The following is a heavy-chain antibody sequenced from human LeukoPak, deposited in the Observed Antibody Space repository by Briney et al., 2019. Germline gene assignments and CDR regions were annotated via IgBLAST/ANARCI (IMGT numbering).Heavy chain of an antibody. Sequence: GGSLRLSCAAPGFTFRNHWMHWVRQAPGKGLVWVSRIKSDGSITTYADSVKGRFTISRDNAKSTLYLQMNSLRGEDTAVYYCTRDAAGLDYWGQGTLVTVSS. CDR3: TRDAAGLDY. CDR1: GFTFRNHW. CDR2: IKSDGSIT. V-gene: IGHV3-74*01. D-gene: IGHD1-14*01. J-gene: IGHJ4*02.